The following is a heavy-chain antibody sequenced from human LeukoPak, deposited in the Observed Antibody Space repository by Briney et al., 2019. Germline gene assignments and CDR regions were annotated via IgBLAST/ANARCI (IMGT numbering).Heavy chain of an antibody. CDR2: IYYSGST. V-gene: IGHV4-39*07. CDR1: GGSISSSSYY. J-gene: IGHJ1*01. CDR3: ARDEGDKVTVIVPGHFQR. D-gene: IGHD3-22*01. Sequence: SETLSLTCTVSGGSISSSSYYWGWIRQPPGKGLEWIGSIYYSGSTYYNPSLKSRVTISVDTSKNQFSLKLSSVTAADTAVYYCARDEGDKVTVIVPGHFQRWGQGTLVTVSS.